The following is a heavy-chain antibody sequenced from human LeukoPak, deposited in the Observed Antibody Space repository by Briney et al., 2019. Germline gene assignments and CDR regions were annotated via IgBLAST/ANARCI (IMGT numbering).Heavy chain of an antibody. CDR2: IYYSGST. V-gene: IGHV4-30-4*08. CDR3: ARDLKEPAATDY. J-gene: IGHJ4*02. Sequence: SETLSLTCTVSGGSISSGDYYWSWIRQPPGKGLEWIGYIYYSGSTYYNPSLKSRVTISVDTSKNQFSLKLSSVTAADTAVYYCARDLKEPAATDYWGQGTLVTVSS. CDR1: GGSISSGDYY. D-gene: IGHD2-2*01.